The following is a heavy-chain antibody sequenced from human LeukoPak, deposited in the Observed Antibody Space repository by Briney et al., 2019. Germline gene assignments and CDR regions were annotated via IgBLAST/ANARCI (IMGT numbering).Heavy chain of an antibody. CDR3: ARGTTVVSYFDY. CDR1: GGTFSSYA. Sequence: VASVNVSCKASGGTFSSYAISWVRQAPGQGLEWMGGIIPIFGTANYAQKFQSRVTITSDESTSTAYMELSSLRSEETAVYYCARGTTVVSYFDYWGQGTLVTVSS. D-gene: IGHD4-23*01. CDR2: IIPIFGTA. J-gene: IGHJ4*02. V-gene: IGHV1-69*01.